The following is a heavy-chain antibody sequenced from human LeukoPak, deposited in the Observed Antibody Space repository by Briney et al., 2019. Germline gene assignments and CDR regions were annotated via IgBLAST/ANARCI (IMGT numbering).Heavy chain of an antibody. D-gene: IGHD6-13*01. V-gene: IGHV4-34*01. CDR2: INHSGST. J-gene: IGHJ4*02. CDR1: GGSFSGYY. Sequence: SETLSLTCAVYGGSFSGYYWSWIRQSPGKGLEWIGEINHSGSTNYSPSLKSRVAISVDTSKNQFSLKLSSVTAADTAVYYCARGDCRQQLVLVYWGQGTLVTVSS. CDR3: ARGDCRQQLVLVY.